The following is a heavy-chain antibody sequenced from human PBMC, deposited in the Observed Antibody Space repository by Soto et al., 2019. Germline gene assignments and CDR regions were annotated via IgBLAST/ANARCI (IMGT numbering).Heavy chain of an antibody. D-gene: IGHD3-10*01. CDR1: GYTFTSYD. J-gene: IGHJ6*02. Sequence: QVQLVQSGAEVKKPGASVKVSCKASGYTFTSYDINWVRQATGQGLEWMGWMNPNSGNTGYAQKFQGRVTMTRNTSISAAYMELSSLSSEATAVYYCARLRLTMVRGVIDYYYYGMDVWGQGTTVTVSS. CDR2: MNPNSGNT. V-gene: IGHV1-8*01. CDR3: ARLRLTMVRGVIDYYYYGMDV.